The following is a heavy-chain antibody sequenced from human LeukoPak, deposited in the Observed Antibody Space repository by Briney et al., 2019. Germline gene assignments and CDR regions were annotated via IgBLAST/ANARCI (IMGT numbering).Heavy chain of an antibody. Sequence: SVKVSCKASGGTFSSYAISWVRQAPGQGLEWMGRIIPIFGIANYAQKFQGRVTITADKSTSTAYMELSSLGSEDTAVYYCARGDYYYYYYGMDVWGQGTTVTVSS. V-gene: IGHV1-69*04. CDR1: GGTFSSYA. D-gene: IGHD3-16*01. CDR2: IIPIFGIA. J-gene: IGHJ6*02. CDR3: ARGDYYYYYYGMDV.